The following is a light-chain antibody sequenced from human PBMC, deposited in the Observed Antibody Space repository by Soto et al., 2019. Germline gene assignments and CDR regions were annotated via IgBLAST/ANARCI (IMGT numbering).Light chain of an antibody. J-gene: IGLJ2*01. Sequence: QSALTQPASVSGSPGQSITISCTGTSSDVGGYNYVSWYQQHPGKAPKLMIYEVSNRPSGVSNRFSGSKSDNTASLTISGLQAEDEADYYCGSYASATLIFGGGTKLTVL. V-gene: IGLV2-14*01. CDR1: SSDVGGYNY. CDR3: GSYASATLI. CDR2: EVS.